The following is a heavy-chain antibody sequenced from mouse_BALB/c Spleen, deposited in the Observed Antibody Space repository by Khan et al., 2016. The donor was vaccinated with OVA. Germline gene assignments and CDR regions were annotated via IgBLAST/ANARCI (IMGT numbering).Heavy chain of an antibody. Sequence: VQLQQSGPGLVKPSQSLSLTCTVTGYSITSEYAWNWIRHFPGNKLEWMGYINYSGNTRYNPSLKSRISITRDTSKNQFFLQLNSVTTEDTATYFCARKDYYDYDPFPYWGHGTLVTVSA. CDR1: GYSITSEYA. CDR3: ARKDYYDYDPFPY. D-gene: IGHD2-4*01. J-gene: IGHJ3*01. CDR2: INYSGNT. V-gene: IGHV3-2*02.